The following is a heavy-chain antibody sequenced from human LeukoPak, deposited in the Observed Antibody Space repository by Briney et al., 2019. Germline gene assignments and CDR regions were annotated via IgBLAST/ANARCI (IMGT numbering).Heavy chain of an antibody. CDR2: IYSGGNT. Sequence: GGSLRLSCTVSGFTVSSNSMSWVRQAPGKGLEWVSFIYSGGNTHYSDSVKGRFTISRDNAKNSLYLQMNSLRAEDTAVYYCARDGGGYRFYNWFDPWGQGTLVTVSS. CDR1: GFTVSSNS. J-gene: IGHJ5*02. CDR3: ARDGGGYRFYNWFDP. D-gene: IGHD5-12*01. V-gene: IGHV3-53*01.